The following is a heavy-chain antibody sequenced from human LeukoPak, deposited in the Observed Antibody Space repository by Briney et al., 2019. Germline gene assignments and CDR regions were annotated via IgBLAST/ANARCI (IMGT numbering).Heavy chain of an antibody. CDR2: IIPIFGTA. CDR1: GGAFSSYA. V-gene: IGHV1-69*01. D-gene: IGHD3-22*01. J-gene: IGHJ4*02. Sequence: ASVKVSCKASGGAFSSYAISWVRQAPGQGLEWMGGIIPIFGTANYAQKFQGRVTITADESTSTAYMELSSLRSEDTAVYYCARSYYDTSGYQLDYWGQGPLVTVSS. CDR3: ARSYYDTSGYQLDY.